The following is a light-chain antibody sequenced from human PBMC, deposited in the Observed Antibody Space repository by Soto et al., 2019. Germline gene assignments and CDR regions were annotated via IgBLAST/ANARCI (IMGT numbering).Light chain of an antibody. CDR2: KAS. Sequence: DIQMTQSPSALSASVGDRVTITCRASQSISIWLAWYQQKPGKAPKLLIYKASSLESGVPSRFSGSGSGTEFTLTISSLQPDDFAIYYCQQYNSYSRTFGQGTKVEIK. V-gene: IGKV1-5*03. J-gene: IGKJ1*01. CDR1: QSISIW. CDR3: QQYNSYSRT.